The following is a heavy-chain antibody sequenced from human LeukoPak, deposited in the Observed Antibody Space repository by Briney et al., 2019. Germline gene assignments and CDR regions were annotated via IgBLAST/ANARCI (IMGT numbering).Heavy chain of an antibody. J-gene: IGHJ4*02. CDR2: INNDGSST. V-gene: IGHV3-74*01. D-gene: IGHD6-6*01. CDR3: ARGLSGYSSSLGY. Sequence: PGGSLRLSCGASGFTFSSYWMHWVRQAPGKGLVWVSRINNDGSSTSYADSVQGRFTISRDNAKNTLYLQMNSLRAEDTAVYYCARGLSGYSSSLGYWGQGSLVTVSS. CDR1: GFTFSSYW.